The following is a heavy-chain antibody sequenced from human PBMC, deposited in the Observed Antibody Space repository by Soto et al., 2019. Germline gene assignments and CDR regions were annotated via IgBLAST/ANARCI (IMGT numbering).Heavy chain of an antibody. J-gene: IGHJ4*02. Sequence: GGSLRLSCEASGFTFSKFDIHCVRHPTVKGLEWVSTIGISGDTYYAVSVKGRFTISRDNAKNSLSLQMNSLRAGDTALYFCARGQEVGAHFFDSWGQGTQVTVSS. CDR1: GFTFSKFD. CDR3: ARGQEVGAHFFDS. V-gene: IGHV3-13*04. D-gene: IGHD2-15*01. CDR2: IGISGDT.